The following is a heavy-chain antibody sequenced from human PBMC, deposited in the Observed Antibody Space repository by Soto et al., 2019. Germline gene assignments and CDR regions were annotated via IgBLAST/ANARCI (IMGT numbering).Heavy chain of an antibody. CDR3: ATNGYNYPNWFDP. V-gene: IGHV4-59*01. CDR2: IHYSGST. CDR1: AGSISSYY. J-gene: IGHJ5*02. Sequence: PSETLSLTCTVSAGSISSYYWSWIRQPPGKGLEWIGYIHYSGSTNYNPSLKSRVTIPLDTSKNQFSLKLTSVTAADTAIYYCATNGYNYPNWFDPWGQGTLVTVSS. D-gene: IGHD3-22*01.